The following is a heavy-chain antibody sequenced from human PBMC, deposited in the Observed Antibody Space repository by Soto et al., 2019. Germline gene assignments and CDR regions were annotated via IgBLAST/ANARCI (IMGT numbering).Heavy chain of an antibody. CDR3: ARCGLDYGMDV. D-gene: IGHD3-16*01. Sequence: SETLSLTCTVSGGSISSYYWCWTRQPAGKGLEWIGRFYPSGKTNYNPSLQSRLTMSADTSRNQFSLNLTSVTAADTAVYYCARCGLDYGMDVWGQGTTVTV. CDR2: FYPSGKT. J-gene: IGHJ6*02. V-gene: IGHV4-4*07. CDR1: GGSISSYY.